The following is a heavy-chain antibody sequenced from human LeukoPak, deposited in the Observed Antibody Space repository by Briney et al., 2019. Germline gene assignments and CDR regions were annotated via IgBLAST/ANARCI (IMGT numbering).Heavy chain of an antibody. CDR1: GYTFTSYD. V-gene: IGHV1-8*01. D-gene: IGHD2-21*01. CDR2: MSPNSDNT. Sequence: ASVKVSCKASGYTFTSYDINWVRQATGQGLEWMGWMSPNSDNTGYAQKFQGRVTFTRDTSISTAYMELRSLTSEDTAVYYCATVMFVIPIAVRDSLYGMDVWGQGTTVTVSS. CDR3: ATVMFVIPIAVRDSLYGMDV. J-gene: IGHJ6*02.